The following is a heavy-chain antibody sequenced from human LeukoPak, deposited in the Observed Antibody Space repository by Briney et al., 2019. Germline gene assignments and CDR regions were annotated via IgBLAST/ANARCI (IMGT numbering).Heavy chain of an antibody. CDR1: GFTFSSHW. Sequence: PGGSLRLSCAASGFTFSSHWMHWVRQAPGKGLVWVSRINIDGSSISYADSVKGRFAISRDNAKNTLYLQMNSLRAEDTAVYYCVRSWDADYWGQGTLVTVSS. CDR2: INIDGSSI. J-gene: IGHJ4*02. V-gene: IGHV3-74*01. D-gene: IGHD1-26*01. CDR3: VRSWDADY.